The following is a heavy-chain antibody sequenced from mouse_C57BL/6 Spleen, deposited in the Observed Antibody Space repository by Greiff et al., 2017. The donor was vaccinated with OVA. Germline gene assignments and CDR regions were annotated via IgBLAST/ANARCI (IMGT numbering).Heavy chain of an antibody. V-gene: IGHV1-4*01. J-gene: IGHJ2*01. CDR3: ARNYDYDEGVGYYFDY. Sequence: QVQLQQSGAELARPGASVKMSCKASGYTFTSYTMHWVKQRPGQGLEWIGYINPSSGYTKYNQKFKDKATLTADNSSSTAYMQLSSLTSEDSAVYYCARNYDYDEGVGYYFDYWGQGTTLTVSS. CDR2: INPSSGYT. D-gene: IGHD2-4*01. CDR1: GYTFTSYT.